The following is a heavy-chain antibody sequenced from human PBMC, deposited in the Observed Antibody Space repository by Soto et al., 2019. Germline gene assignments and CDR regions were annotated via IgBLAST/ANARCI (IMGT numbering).Heavy chain of an antibody. V-gene: IGHV3-23*01. CDR3: AKDRAVGSGYPKRGYYFDY. J-gene: IGHJ4*02. D-gene: IGHD3-22*01. CDR2: ISGSGGST. Sequence: GGSLRLSCAASGFTFSSYAMSWVRQAPGKGLEWVSAISGSGGSTYYADSVKGRFTISRDNSKNTLYLQMNSLRAEDTAVYYCAKDRAVGSGYPKRGYYFDYWGQGTLVTVSS. CDR1: GFTFSSYA.